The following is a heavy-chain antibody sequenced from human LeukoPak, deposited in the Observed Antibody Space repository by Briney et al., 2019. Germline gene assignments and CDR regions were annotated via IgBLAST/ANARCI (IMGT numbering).Heavy chain of an antibody. J-gene: IGHJ3*02. Sequence: GGALRLSCVASGFTVSSNYMCWMRQAPGRGVEGVSYICSSGSTIYYADSVKGRFTISRDNAKNSLYLQINRQRAEDTAVCDCARRVPAAPDAFDIWGQGTMVTVSS. V-gene: IGHV3-11*04. CDR1: GFTVSSNY. CDR3: ARRVPAAPDAFDI. D-gene: IGHD2-2*01. CDR2: ICSSGSTI.